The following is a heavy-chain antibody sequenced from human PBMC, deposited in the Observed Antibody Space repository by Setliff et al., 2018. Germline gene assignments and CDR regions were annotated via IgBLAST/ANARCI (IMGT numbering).Heavy chain of an antibody. J-gene: IGHJ6*02. CDR2: ISPYNDNT. CDR3: ARDSVTLAQLERRGGFRYYDMDV. CDR1: GYMFKRYG. Sequence: GASVKVSCKASGYMFKRYGINWMRQAPGQGFEWMGWISPYNDNTKSAQKFQDRITMTTDTTTSTSYMELRSLRSDDTAVYFCARDSVTLAQLERRGGFRYYDMDVWGQGTTVTVSS. V-gene: IGHV1-18*04. D-gene: IGHD1-1*01.